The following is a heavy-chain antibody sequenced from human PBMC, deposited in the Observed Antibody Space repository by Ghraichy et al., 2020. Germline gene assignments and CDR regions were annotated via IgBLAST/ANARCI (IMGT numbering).Heavy chain of an antibody. J-gene: IGHJ4*02. CDR3: ASGTYYDFWSGYYRSDY. CDR2: ISSSSSYI. Sequence: GGSLRLSCAASGFTFSSYSMNWVRQAPGKGLEWVSSISSSSSYIYYADSVKGRFTISRDNAKNSLYLQMNSLRAEDTAVYYCASGTYYDFWSGYYRSDYWGQGTLVTVSS. D-gene: IGHD3-3*01. V-gene: IGHV3-21*01. CDR1: GFTFSSYS.